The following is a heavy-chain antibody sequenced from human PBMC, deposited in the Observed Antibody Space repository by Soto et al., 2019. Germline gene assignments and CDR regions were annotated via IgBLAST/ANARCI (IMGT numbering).Heavy chain of an antibody. J-gene: IGHJ6*03. D-gene: IGHD5-18*01. CDR3: ARIYSYGYPSYYYYYMDV. CDR2: IYYSGST. CDR1: GGSISSFH. Sequence: SETLSLTCTVSGGSISSFHWSWIRQPPGKGLEWIGYIYYSGSTNYNPSLKSRVTISVDTSKNQFSLKLSSVTAADTAVYYCARIYSYGYPSYYYYYMDVWGKGTTVTVSS. V-gene: IGHV4-59*08.